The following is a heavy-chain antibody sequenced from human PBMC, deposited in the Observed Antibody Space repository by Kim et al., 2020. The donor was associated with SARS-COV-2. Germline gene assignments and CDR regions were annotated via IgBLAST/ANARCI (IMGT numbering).Heavy chain of an antibody. CDR3: ARGLLYYDFWSGYYNDDAFDI. CDR2: IIPIFGTA. J-gene: IGHJ3*02. Sequence: SVKVSCKASGGTFSSYAISWVRQAPGQGLEWMGGIIPIFGTANYAQQFQGRVTITADESTSTAYMELSSLRSEDTAVYYCARGLLYYDFWSGYYNDDAFDIWGQGTMVTVSS. V-gene: IGHV1-69*13. CDR1: GGTFSSYA. D-gene: IGHD3-3*01.